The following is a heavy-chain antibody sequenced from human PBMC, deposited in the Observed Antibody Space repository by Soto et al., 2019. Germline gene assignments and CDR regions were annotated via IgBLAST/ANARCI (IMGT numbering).Heavy chain of an antibody. CDR1: GYTFTSYA. CDR2: IIPIFGTA. V-gene: IGHV1-69*13. CDR3: ANTQQLAHDAFDI. D-gene: IGHD6-6*01. Sequence: SVKVSCKASGYTFTSYAISWVRQAPGQGLEWMGGIIPIFGTANYAQKFQGRVTITADESTSTAYMELSSLRSEDTAVYYCANTQQLAHDAFDIWGQGTMVTVSS. J-gene: IGHJ3*02.